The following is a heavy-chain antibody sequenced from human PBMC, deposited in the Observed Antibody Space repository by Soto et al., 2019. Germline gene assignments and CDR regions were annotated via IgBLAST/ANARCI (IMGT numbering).Heavy chain of an antibody. V-gene: IGHV4-39*01. Sequence: SETLSLTCTVSGGSISSSSYYWDWIRQPPGKGLEWIATTYYSGSTYYNPSLKSRVTTSVDTAENQFSLKLSSVTAADTAVYYYDSSGFRREGYFDYWGQGTLVTVSS. CDR1: GGSISSSSYY. D-gene: IGHD3-22*01. CDR2: TYYSGST. J-gene: IGHJ4*02. CDR3: DSSGFRREGYFDY.